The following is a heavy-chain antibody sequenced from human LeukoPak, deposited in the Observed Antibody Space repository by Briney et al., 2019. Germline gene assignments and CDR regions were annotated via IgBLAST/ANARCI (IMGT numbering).Heavy chain of an antibody. J-gene: IGHJ4*02. CDR1: GFTFSSYA. CDR2: ISSSSSYI. V-gene: IGHV3-21*01. CDR3: ARGHEITMIVVVSDY. D-gene: IGHD3-22*01. Sequence: GGSLRLSCAASGFTFSSYAMSWVRQAPGKGLEWVSSISSSSSYIYYAGSVKGRFTISRDNAKNSLYLQMNSLRAEDTAVYYCARGHEITMIVVVSDYWGQGTLVTVSS.